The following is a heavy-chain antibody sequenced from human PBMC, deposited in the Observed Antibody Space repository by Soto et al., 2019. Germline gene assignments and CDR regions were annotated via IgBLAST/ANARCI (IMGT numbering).Heavy chain of an antibody. CDR1: GYTFTSYF. Sequence: GASVKVSCKASGYTFTSYFMHWVRQAPGQGLEWMGIINPSGGSTSYAQKFQGRVTMTRDTSTSTVYMELSSLRSEDTAVYYCARGGRITIFGVVIIPAYYFDYWGQGTLVTVSS. CDR3: ARGGRITIFGVVIIPAYYFDY. D-gene: IGHD3-3*01. V-gene: IGHV1-46*03. CDR2: INPSGGST. J-gene: IGHJ4*02.